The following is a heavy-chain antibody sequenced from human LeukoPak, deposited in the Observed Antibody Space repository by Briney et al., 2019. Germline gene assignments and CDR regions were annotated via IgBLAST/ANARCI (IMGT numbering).Heavy chain of an antibody. CDR3: AKDTGYYGLGSPYYFDY. CDR1: GFTFSSYA. V-gene: IGHV3-23*01. Sequence: GGSLRLSCAASGFTFSSYAMSWVRQAPGKGLEWVSATSGSGGSTYYADSVKGRFTISRDNSKNTLYLQMNSLRAEDTAVYYCAKDTGYYGLGSPYYFDYWGQGTLVTVPS. CDR2: TSGSGGST. J-gene: IGHJ4*02. D-gene: IGHD3-10*01.